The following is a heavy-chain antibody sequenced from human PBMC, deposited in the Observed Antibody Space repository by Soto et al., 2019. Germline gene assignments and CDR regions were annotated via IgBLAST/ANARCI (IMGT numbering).Heavy chain of an antibody. CDR2: INHSGST. D-gene: IGHD6-6*01. Sequence: SETLSLTCAVYGGSFSGYYWSWIRQPPGKGLEWIGEINHSGSTNYNPSLKSRVTISVDTSKNQFSLKLSSVTAADTAVYYCARGRVAAPRPVYYYMDVWGKGTTVTVSS. V-gene: IGHV4-34*01. CDR3: ARGRVAAPRPVYYYMDV. CDR1: GGSFSGYY. J-gene: IGHJ6*03.